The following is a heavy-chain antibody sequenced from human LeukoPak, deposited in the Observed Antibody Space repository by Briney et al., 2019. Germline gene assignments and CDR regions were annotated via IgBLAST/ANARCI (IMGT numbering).Heavy chain of an antibody. CDR3: VREIEAPGPFNF. CDR2: ISRDGTIT. Sequence: GGSLRLSCAASGFTFSSNWMHWVRQVPGKGLAWVSRISRDGTITNYADSVKGRFTISRDNAKNTLYLQMNSLRAEDTAVFYCVREIEAPGPFNFWGPGKMVAVSS. CDR1: GFTFSSNW. D-gene: IGHD6-13*01. J-gene: IGHJ3*01. V-gene: IGHV3-74*01.